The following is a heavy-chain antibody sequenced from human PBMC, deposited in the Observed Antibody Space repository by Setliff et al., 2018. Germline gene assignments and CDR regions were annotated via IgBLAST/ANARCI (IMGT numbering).Heavy chain of an antibody. D-gene: IGHD3-3*01. CDR3: ARGYRGYYNFWSGSQGANWFDP. Sequence: GASVKVSCKASGGTFSSYAISWVRRAPGQGLEWMGGIIPIFGTANYAQKFQGRVTITADESTSTAYMELSSLRSEDTAVFYCARGYRGYYNFWSGSQGANWFDPWGQGTLVTVS. CDR1: GGTFSSYA. CDR2: IIPIFGTA. V-gene: IGHV1-69*13. J-gene: IGHJ5*02.